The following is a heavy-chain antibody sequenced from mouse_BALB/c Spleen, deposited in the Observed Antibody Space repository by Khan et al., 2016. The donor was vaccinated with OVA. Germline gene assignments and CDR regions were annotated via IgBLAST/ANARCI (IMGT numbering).Heavy chain of an antibody. CDR2: IYPGNSDT. D-gene: IGHD2-2*01. V-gene: IGHV1-5*01. CDR1: GYTFTSYW. Sequence: EVELQQSGTVLARPGTSVKLSCTASGYTFTSYWMHWVKQRPGQGLEWIGAIYPGNSDTSYTQKFKGQAKLTAVTSTSTAYMKLSSLKNEDSAVYYCTRFGYLFAYWGQGTLVTVSA. J-gene: IGHJ3*01. CDR3: TRFGYLFAY.